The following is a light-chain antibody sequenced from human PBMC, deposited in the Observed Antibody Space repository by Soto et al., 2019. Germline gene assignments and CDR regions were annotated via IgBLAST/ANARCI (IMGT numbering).Light chain of an antibody. Sequence: DIQMTQSPSTLSASVGDRVTITCRASQSTSIWLAWYQQKPGKAPKLLIYKTSTLESGVPSRFSGSGGGTEFTLSIGCLQPDDFATYYCQQYSSYSYTFGQGTKLEIK. CDR3: QQYSSYSYT. CDR2: KTS. V-gene: IGKV1-5*03. CDR1: QSTSIW. J-gene: IGKJ2*01.